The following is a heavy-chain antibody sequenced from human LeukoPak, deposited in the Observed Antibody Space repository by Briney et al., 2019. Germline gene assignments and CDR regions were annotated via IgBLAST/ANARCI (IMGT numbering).Heavy chain of an antibody. Sequence: GGSLRLSCAASGFTFSSYWMSWVRQAPGKVLEWVANIKQDGSEKYYVDSVKGRFTISRDNAKNSLYLQMNSLRAEDTAVYYCARMSYDFWSGYYSPYYYYGMDVWGQGTTVTVSS. CDR2: IKQDGSEK. CDR1: GFTFSSYW. D-gene: IGHD3-3*01. J-gene: IGHJ6*02. CDR3: ARMSYDFWSGYYSPYYYYGMDV. V-gene: IGHV3-7*01.